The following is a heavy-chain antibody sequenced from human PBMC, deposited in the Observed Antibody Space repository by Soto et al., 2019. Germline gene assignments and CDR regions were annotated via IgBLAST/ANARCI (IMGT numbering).Heavy chain of an antibody. J-gene: IGHJ6*02. CDR1: GFTFSSYD. V-gene: IGHV3-33*01. CDR3: ASGGPFDYGDYLRLKDRDYYYYVMDV. CDR2: IWYDGSNK. D-gene: IGHD4-17*01. Sequence: GGSLRLSCAASGFTFSSYDMHWVRQAPGKGLEWVAVIWYDGSNKYYADSVKGRFTISRDNSKNTLYLQMSSLRSEDTAVYYCASGGPFDYGDYLRLKDRDYYYYVMDVWGQGTTVTVSS.